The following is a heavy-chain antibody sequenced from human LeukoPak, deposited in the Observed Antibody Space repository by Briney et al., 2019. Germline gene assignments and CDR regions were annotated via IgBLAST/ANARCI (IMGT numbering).Heavy chain of an antibody. V-gene: IGHV1-69*04. CDR2: IIPILGIA. CDR3: AAMFYYYGMDV. D-gene: IGHD3-10*02. Sequence: SVKVSCKASGGTFSSYAISWLRQAPGQGLEWMGRIIPILGIANYAQKFQGRVTITADKSTSTAYMELSSLRSEDTAVYYCAAMFYYYGMDVWGQGTTVTVSS. J-gene: IGHJ6*02. CDR1: GGTFSSYA.